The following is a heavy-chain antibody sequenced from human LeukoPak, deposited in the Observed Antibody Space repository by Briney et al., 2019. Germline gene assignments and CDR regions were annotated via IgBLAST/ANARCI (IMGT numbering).Heavy chain of an antibody. CDR1: RFTLAAYG. CDR3: ERVQRGGAGNYFDY. J-gene: IGHJ4*02. CDR2: INWSGATT. V-gene: IGHV3-20*01. D-gene: IGHD5-18*01. Sequence: GGSLRLSCAGSRFTLAAYGMTCGRQAPGKGLQWISAINWSGATTGYADSVKGRFAISRDNAKNSLYLQMSSLRAEDTAFRCERVQRGGAGNYFDYWGQGTLVTVSS.